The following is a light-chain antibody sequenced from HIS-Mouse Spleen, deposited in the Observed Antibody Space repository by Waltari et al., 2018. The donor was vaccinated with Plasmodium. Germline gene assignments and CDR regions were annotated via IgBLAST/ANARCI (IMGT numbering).Light chain of an antibody. Sequence: ELVLTQPPGTLSLSPGERATLYCRASQSVSSSYLAWYQQKPGQAPRLLIYGASSRATGIPDRFSGSGSGTDFTLTISRLEPEDFAVYYCQQYGSSPRTFGQGTKVEIK. CDR3: QQYGSSPRT. CDR1: QSVSSSY. J-gene: IGKJ1*01. V-gene: IGKV3-20*01. CDR2: GAS.